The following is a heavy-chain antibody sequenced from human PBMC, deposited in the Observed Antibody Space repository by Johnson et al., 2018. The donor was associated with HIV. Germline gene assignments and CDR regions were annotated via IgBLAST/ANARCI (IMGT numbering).Heavy chain of an antibody. CDR1: GFTFDDHD. CDR3: ASTRLGAFVI. CDR2: IYSGGST. Sequence: MHLVESGGGLVQPGRSLRLSCVASGFTFDDHDMSWVRQAPGKGLEWVSDIYSGGSTFYADSVKGRFTISRDNSGNTLYLQMDSMGVEDTAVYYCASTRLGAFVIGGQGTMFTVSS. V-gene: IGHV3-66*01. J-gene: IGHJ3*02. D-gene: IGHD6-6*01.